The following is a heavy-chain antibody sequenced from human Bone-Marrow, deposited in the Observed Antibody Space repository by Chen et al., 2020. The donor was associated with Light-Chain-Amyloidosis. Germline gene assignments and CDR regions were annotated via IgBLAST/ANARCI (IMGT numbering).Heavy chain of an antibody. J-gene: IGHJ4*02. V-gene: IGHV4-34*01. D-gene: IGHD2-15*01. CDR3: ARNSPTFCSGISCTNFDF. CDR2: VNHRGTT. CDR1: GGSFSGYY. Sequence: QVQLQQWGAGLLKPSETLSLTCAVYGGSFSGYYWNWIRQTPGKGLEWIGEVNHRGTTNYNPALKSRVPMSGDTSSNPFSLNLTSVTAADTALYYCARNSPTFCSGISCTNFDFWGQGTLVSVSS.